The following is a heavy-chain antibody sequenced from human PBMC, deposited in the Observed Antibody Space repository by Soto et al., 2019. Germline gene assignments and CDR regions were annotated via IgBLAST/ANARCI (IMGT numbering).Heavy chain of an antibody. Sequence: SLRLSCAASGFSFRNYAIHWVRQAPGKGLEWVAVISRDGSHKYYLDSVKGRFTISRDNSKDTVNLLMNSLRDDDSAMYYCARSRNSAVADSFAFWGQGTLVTVSS. J-gene: IGHJ4*02. D-gene: IGHD1-26*01. CDR2: ISRDGSHK. CDR1: GFSFRNYA. CDR3: ARSRNSAVADSFAF. V-gene: IGHV3-30*04.